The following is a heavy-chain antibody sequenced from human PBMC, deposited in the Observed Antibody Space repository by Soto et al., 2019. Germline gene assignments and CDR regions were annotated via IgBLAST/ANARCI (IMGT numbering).Heavy chain of an antibody. CDR2: ISHDGSNK. V-gene: IGHV3-30-3*01. Sequence: QVQLVESGGGVVQPGRSLRLSCAASGFTFSNYAIHWVRQAPGKGLEWVAVISHDGSNKYYADSVKGRFTISRDNSKNTLFLPMNRLRPEDTAVYFCARDHSTRGSHQGIFDYWGQGALVTVSS. CDR1: GFTFSNYA. D-gene: IGHD1-26*01. J-gene: IGHJ4*02. CDR3: ARDHSTRGSHQGIFDY.